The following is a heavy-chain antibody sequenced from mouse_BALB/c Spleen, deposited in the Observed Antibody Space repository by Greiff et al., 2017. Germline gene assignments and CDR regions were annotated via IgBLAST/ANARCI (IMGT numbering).Heavy chain of an antibody. Sequence: EEQRVESGGGLVKPGGSLKLSCAASGFAFSSYDMSWVRQTPEKRLEWVAYISSGGGSTYYPDTVKGRFTISRDNAKNTLYLQMSSLKSEDTAMYYCARRGTTVVSFDYWGQGTTLTVSS. D-gene: IGHD1-1*01. V-gene: IGHV5-12-1*01. CDR1: GFAFSSYD. CDR2: ISSGGGST. CDR3: ARRGTTVVSFDY. J-gene: IGHJ2*01.